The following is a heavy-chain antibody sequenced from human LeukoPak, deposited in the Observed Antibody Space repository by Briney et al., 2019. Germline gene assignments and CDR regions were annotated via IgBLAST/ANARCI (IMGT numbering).Heavy chain of an antibody. CDR2: IYYSGNT. J-gene: IGHJ5*02. D-gene: IGHD4-11*01. CDR1: GGSISSGGYY. V-gene: IGHV4-30-4*08. Sequence: PSETLSLTCTVSGGSISSGGYYWSWIRQHPGKGLEWIGYIYYSGNTYYNPSLKSRVTISADTSKNQFSLRLSSVTAADTAVYYCVREDDYSSGNWFDPWGQGTLVTVSS. CDR3: VREDDYSSGNWFDP.